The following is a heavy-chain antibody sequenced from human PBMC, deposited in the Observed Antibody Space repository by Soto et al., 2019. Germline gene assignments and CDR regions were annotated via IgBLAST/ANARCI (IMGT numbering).Heavy chain of an antibody. CDR2: ISGSGSSS. CDR1: EFTFSSYA. J-gene: IGHJ4*02. CDR3: AKCYQRYRSGLKAYYFDH. D-gene: IGHD6-19*01. Sequence: LRLSCAASEFTFSSYAMSWVRQAPGKGLEWVSAISGSGSSSYYADSVKGRFTISRDNSKNTLYLQMNSLRAEETAVYYCAKCYQRYRSGLKAYYFDHWGQGNLVTVSS. V-gene: IGHV3-23*01.